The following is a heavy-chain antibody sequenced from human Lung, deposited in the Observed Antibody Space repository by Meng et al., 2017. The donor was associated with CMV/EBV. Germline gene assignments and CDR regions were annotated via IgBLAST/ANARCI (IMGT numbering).Heavy chain of an antibody. CDR2: ISGSGGST. CDR1: FTFSSYG. Sequence: FTFSSYGMSWVRQAPGKGLEWVSAISGSGGSTYYADSVKGRFTISRDNSKNTLYLQMNSLRAEDTAVYYCAKPGGWYYYDSSGYYYYWGQGTLVTVSS. D-gene: IGHD3-22*01. CDR3: AKPGGWYYYDSSGYYYY. V-gene: IGHV3-23*01. J-gene: IGHJ4*02.